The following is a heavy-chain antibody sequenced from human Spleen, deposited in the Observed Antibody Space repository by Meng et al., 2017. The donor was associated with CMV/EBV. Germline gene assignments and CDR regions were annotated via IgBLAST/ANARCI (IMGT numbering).Heavy chain of an antibody. V-gene: IGHV1-2*02. CDR1: GYTFTDYY. Sequence: ASVKVSCKASGYTFTDYYLHWVRQAPGRGLEWVGWINPNSGSIDFTEKFQGRVTMTRDTSSSTAYMELSRLRSDDTAVYYCARDWCTGGTCYSSPFDYWGQGTLVTVSS. CDR2: INPNSGSI. J-gene: IGHJ4*02. CDR3: ARDWCTGGTCYSSPFDY. D-gene: IGHD2-21*01.